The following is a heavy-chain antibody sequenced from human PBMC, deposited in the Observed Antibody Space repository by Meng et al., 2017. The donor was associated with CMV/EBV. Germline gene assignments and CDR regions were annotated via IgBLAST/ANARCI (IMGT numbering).Heavy chain of an antibody. D-gene: IGHD3-3*01. Sequence: SETLSLTCAVYGGSFSGYYWSWIRQPPGKGLEWIGEINHSGSTNYNPSLKHRVTISVDTSKNQFSLKLSSVTAADTAVYYCARVPPSRFLEFWGQGTLVTVSS. V-gene: IGHV4-34*01. CDR2: INHSGST. CDR1: GGSFSGYY. J-gene: IGHJ4*02. CDR3: ARVPPSRFLEF.